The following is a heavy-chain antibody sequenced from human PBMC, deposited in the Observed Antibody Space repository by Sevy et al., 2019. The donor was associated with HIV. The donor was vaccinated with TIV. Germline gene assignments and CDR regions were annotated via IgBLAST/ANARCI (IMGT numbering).Heavy chain of an antibody. CDR3: TYYYDSSGYPGFDY. CDR2: IKSQTEGGTT. V-gene: IGHV3-15*01. J-gene: IGHJ4*02. CDR1: GFTFSNAW. D-gene: IGHD3-22*01. Sequence: GGSLRLSCAASGFTFSNAWMSWVRQAPGKGLEWVGRIKSQTEGGTTDYAAPVKGRFTISRDELKDTLYLQMNTLKTEDTAVYYCTYYYDSSGYPGFDYWGQGTLVTVSS.